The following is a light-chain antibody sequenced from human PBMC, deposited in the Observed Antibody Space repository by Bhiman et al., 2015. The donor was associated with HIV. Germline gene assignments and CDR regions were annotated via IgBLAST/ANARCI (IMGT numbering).Light chain of an antibody. CDR1: SSNIGGNYD. CDR2: GNT. CDR3: QSYDSGLSALV. Sequence: QSVLTQPPSVSGAPGQRVTISCTGSSSNIGGNYDVHWYQQLPGTAPKLLFYGNTNRPSGVPDRFSGSKSGTSASLTITGLQAEDEADYFCQSYDSGLSALVFGGGTKVTVL. J-gene: IGLJ1*01. V-gene: IGLV1-40*01.